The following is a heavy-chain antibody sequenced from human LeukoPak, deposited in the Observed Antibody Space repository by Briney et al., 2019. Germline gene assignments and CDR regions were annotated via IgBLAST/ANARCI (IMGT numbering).Heavy chain of an antibody. V-gene: IGHV3-9*01. D-gene: IGHD6-13*01. CDR3: AKDIRYSSSWTLDY. J-gene: IGHJ4*02. CDR2: ISWNSGSI. Sequence: SLRLSCAASGFTFDDYAMHWVRQAPGKGLEWVSGISWNSGSIGYADPVKGRFTISRDNAKNSLYLQMNSLRAEDTALYYCAKDIRYSSSWTLDYWGQGTLVTVSS. CDR1: GFTFDDYA.